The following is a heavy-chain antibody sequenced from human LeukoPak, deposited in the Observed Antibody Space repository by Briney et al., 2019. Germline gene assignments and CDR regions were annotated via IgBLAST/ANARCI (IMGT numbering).Heavy chain of an antibody. CDR3: ARDRDWNLDY. CDR2: ISAHKGNT. CDR1: DYTFTTYG. D-gene: IGHD1-1*01. J-gene: IGHJ4*02. Sequence: ASVKVSCKASDYTFTTYGISWVRQAPGQGLEWMGWISAHKGNTNYAQKFQGRVTMTTDTSTSTAYMELRSLTSDDTAVYYCARDRDWNLDYWGQGTLVTVSS. V-gene: IGHV1-18*01.